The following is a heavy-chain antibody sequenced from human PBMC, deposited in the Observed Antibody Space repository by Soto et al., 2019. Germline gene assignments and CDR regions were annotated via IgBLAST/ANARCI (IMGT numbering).Heavy chain of an antibody. CDR3: ARIDCTGNNCNTYYHYGMDV. J-gene: IGHJ6*02. V-gene: IGHV3-33*01. Sequence: PGGSLRLSCAASGFTFNTYGMHWVRQFPGKGLQWVAIIWYDVSIKYYADSVRGRFTVSRDNSKNTLYLHMNSLRDEDTAVYYCARIDCTGNNCNTYYHYGMDVWGQGTGVTVSS. D-gene: IGHD2-8*02. CDR2: IWYDVSIK. CDR1: GFTFNTYG.